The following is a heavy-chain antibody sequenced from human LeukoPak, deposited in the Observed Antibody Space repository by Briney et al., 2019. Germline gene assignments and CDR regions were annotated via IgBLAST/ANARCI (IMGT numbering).Heavy chain of an antibody. J-gene: IGHJ5*02. CDR1: GGSFSGYY. CDR3: ARTEYSSGWYRGGTNWFDP. D-gene: IGHD6-19*01. V-gene: IGHV4-34*01. CDR2: IYYSGST. Sequence: SETLSLTCAVYGGSFSGYYWGWIRQPPGKGLEWIGSIYYSGSTYYNPSLKSRVTISVDTSKNQFSLKLSSVTAADTAVYYCARTEYSSGWYRGGTNWFDPWGQGTLVTVSS.